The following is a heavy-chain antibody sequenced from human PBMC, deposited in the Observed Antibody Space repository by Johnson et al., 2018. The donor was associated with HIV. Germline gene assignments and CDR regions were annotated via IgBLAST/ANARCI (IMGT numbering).Heavy chain of an antibody. Sequence: VQLVESGGGLVKPGGSLRLSCAASGFTFSDAWMGWVRQAPGKGLEWVGRIKSESDGGATDYSVPVRGRFTVSRDDSKNTLYLQMNSLKTEDTSLYYCARVKGATNALDIWGPGTLVTVSS. CDR3: ARVKGATNALDI. CDR2: IKSESDGGAT. J-gene: IGHJ3*02. D-gene: IGHD1-26*01. V-gene: IGHV3-15*01. CDR1: GFTFSDAW.